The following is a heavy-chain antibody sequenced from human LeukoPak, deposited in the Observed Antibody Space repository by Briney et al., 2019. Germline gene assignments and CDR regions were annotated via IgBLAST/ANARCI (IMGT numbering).Heavy chain of an antibody. CDR1: GGTFSDYA. CDR3: AGSPVCGVVLHQGPV. Sequence: ASVKVSCKASGGTFSDYALNWVRQAPGQGLEWMGVFIPVLGTANSTRNFQDRVSITADISTHTVYMELSSLTSEDTAVYFCAGSPVCGVVLHQGPVWGKGTTVTVSS. CDR2: FIPVLGTA. D-gene: IGHD2-21*01. J-gene: IGHJ6*04. V-gene: IGHV1-69*10.